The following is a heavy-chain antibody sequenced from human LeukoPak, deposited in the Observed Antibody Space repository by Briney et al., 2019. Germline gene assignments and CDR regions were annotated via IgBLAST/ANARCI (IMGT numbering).Heavy chain of an antibody. J-gene: IGHJ4*02. CDR3: ARTPIGPNYYFDY. Sequence: SETLSLTCTISGGSISSISYYWGWIRQPPGKGLEWIGSIYYTGSTYYNPSLKSRVTVSVDTSKNQFSLKLSSVTAADTAVYYCARTPIGPNYYFDYWGQGTLVTVSS. CDR1: GGSISSISYY. V-gene: IGHV4-39*01. D-gene: IGHD1-26*01. CDR2: IYYTGST.